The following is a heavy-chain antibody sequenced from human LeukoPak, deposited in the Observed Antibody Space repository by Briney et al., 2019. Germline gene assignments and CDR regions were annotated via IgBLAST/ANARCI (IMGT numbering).Heavy chain of an antibody. CDR1: GYTFTSYD. V-gene: IGHV1-2*02. J-gene: IGHJ4*02. D-gene: IGHD4-17*01. CDR3: ARVIQGDYGDYYFDY. Sequence: GASVKVSCKASGYTFTSYDINWVRQAPGQGLEWMGWINPNSGGTNYAQKFQGRVTMTRDTSISTAYMELSRLRSDDTAVYYCARVIQGDYGDYYFDYWGQGTLVTVSS. CDR2: INPNSGGT.